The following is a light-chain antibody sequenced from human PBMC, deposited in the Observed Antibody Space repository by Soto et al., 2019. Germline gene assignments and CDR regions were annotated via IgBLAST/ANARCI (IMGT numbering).Light chain of an antibody. CDR3: QKRNDWQVT. Sequence: EIVLTQSPATLSLSPGERATLSCRASQSVSGFLAWYQQKPGQAPRIIIYDGSNRATGIPDRFSGSGSGTDFTLTISRLEPDDFAVYYCQKRNDWQVTXGQGTRLEIK. CDR2: DGS. J-gene: IGKJ5*01. CDR1: QSVSGF. V-gene: IGKV3-11*01.